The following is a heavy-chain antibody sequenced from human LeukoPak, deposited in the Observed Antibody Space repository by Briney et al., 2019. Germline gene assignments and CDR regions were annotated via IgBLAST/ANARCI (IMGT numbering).Heavy chain of an antibody. CDR1: GYTFTGHY. CDR3: ARVSTTADFDY. V-gene: IGHV1-2*02. CDR2: INPNSGGT. J-gene: IGHJ4*02. Sequence: ASVKVSCKASGYTFTGHYMHWVRQAPGQGLEWMGWINPNSGGTNYAQKFQGRVTMTRDTSISTAYMELSRLRSDDTAVCYCARVSTTADFDYWGQGTLVTVSS. D-gene: IGHD4-17*01.